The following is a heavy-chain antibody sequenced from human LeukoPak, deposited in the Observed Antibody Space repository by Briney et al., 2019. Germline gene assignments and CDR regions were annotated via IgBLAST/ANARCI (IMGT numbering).Heavy chain of an antibody. Sequence: SETLSLTCTVSGGSISSYYWSWIRQPPGKGLEWIGYIYYSGSTNYNPSLKSRVTISVDTSKNQFSLKLSSVTAADTAVYYCARAPALLWSDIWFDPWGQGTLVTVSS. CDR1: GGSISSYY. V-gene: IGHV4-59*01. D-gene: IGHD3-10*01. CDR3: ARAPALLWSDIWFDP. CDR2: IYYSGST. J-gene: IGHJ5*02.